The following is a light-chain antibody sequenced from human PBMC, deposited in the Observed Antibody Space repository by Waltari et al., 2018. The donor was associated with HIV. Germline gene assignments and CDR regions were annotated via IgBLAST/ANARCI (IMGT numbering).Light chain of an antibody. Sequence: PGERATLSCRASQNIFRSLVWYQLKPGRAPRLLIYDASNRTTGIPARFSGSGSGTDFSLTISSLEPEDFAVYYCQQRFNWLTFGGGTKVEIK. V-gene: IGKV3-11*01. J-gene: IGKJ4*01. CDR3: QQRFNWLT. CDR1: QNIFRS. CDR2: DAS.